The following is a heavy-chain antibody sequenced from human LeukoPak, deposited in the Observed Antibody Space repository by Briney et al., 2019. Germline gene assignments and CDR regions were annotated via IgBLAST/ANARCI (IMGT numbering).Heavy chain of an antibody. Sequence: GGSLRLSCAASGFTFSSYAMSWVRQAPGKGLEWVSVIYSGGSTYYADSVKGRFTISRDNSKSTLYIQMNSLRAEDTAVYYCARDYDILTGYFQFDYWGQGTLVTVSS. V-gene: IGHV3-66*01. J-gene: IGHJ4*02. CDR3: ARDYDILTGYFQFDY. D-gene: IGHD3-9*01. CDR1: GFTFSSYA. CDR2: IYSGGST.